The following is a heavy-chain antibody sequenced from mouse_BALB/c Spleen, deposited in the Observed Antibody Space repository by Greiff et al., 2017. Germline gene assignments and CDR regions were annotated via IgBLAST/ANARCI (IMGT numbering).Heavy chain of an antibody. CDR2: IWAGGST. D-gene: IGHD1-1*01. CDR1: GFSLTSYG. V-gene: IGHV2-9*02. Sequence: VQGVESGPGLVAPSQSLSITCTVSGFSLTSYGVHWVRQPPGKGLEWLGVIWAGGSTNYNSALMSRLSISKDNSKSQVFLKMNSLQTDDTAMYYCARDRGGYYGSSYRWFAYWGQGTLVTVSA. J-gene: IGHJ3*01. CDR3: ARDRGGYYGSSYRWFAY.